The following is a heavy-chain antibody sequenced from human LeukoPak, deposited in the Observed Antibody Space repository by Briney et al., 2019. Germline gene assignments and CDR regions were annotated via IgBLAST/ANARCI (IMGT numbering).Heavy chain of an antibody. CDR1: GYTFTSYG. CDR2: ISTYNGNT. Sequence: VASVKVSCKASGYTFTSYGISWVRQAPGQGLEWMGWISTYNGNTNYAQKSQGRVTMTRDTSTSTVYMDLSSLTSEDSAMYNCARDFPRIVAEAIHNHDAFDIWGQGTMVTVSS. J-gene: IGHJ3*02. V-gene: IGHV1-18*01. D-gene: IGHD2-15*01. CDR3: ARDFPRIVAEAIHNHDAFDI.